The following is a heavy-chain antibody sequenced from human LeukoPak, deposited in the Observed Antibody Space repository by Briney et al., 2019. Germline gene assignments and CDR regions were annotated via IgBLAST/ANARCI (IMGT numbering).Heavy chain of an antibody. D-gene: IGHD3-9*01. V-gene: IGHV3-23*01. CDR1: GITFSSYA. CDR3: AKAGTPVLTGYLNYFDP. J-gene: IGHJ5*02. CDR2: ISGSGGST. Sequence: PGGSLRLSCAASGITFSSYAMTWVRQAPGKGLEWVSTISGSGGSTYYADSVKGRFAISRDNSKDTLYLQMNSLRVEDTAVYYCAKAGTPVLTGYLNYFDPWGQGTLVTVSS.